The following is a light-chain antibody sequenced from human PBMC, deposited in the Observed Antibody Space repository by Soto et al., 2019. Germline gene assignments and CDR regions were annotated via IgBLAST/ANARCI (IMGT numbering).Light chain of an antibody. CDR2: DVT. J-gene: IGLJ3*02. Sequence: QSALTQPASVSGSPGQSITISCTGTGSDVGGYNYVSWYQQHPGKAPKLLIYDVTNRPSGVSFRFSGSTSGNTASLTISGLQAEDEADYYCSSYTSSITLVFGGGTKLTVL. V-gene: IGLV2-14*01. CDR1: GSDVGGYNY. CDR3: SSYTSSITLV.